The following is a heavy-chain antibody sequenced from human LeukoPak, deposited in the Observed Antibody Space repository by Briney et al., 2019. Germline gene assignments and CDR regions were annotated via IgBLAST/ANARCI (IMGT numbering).Heavy chain of an antibody. J-gene: IGHJ3*02. CDR2: IYYSGST. CDR3: ARTTYYDFWSGWGAFDI. D-gene: IGHD3-3*01. Sequence: SETLSLTCTVSGGSISSYYWSWIRQPPGKGLEGMGDIYYSGSTNYNPSLKSRVTISVDTSKNQFSLKLSSVTAADTAVYYCARTTYYDFWSGWGAFDIWGQGTMVTVSS. V-gene: IGHV4-59*01. CDR1: GGSISSYY.